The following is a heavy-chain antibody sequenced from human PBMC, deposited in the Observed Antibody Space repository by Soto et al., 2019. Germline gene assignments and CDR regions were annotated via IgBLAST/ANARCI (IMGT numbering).Heavy chain of an antibody. Sequence: QVQLVQSGAEVKKPGSSVKVSCKASGGTFSSYAISWVRQAPGQGLEWMGGIIPIFGTANYAQKFQGRVTITADKSTSTACMELSSLRSEDTAVYYCARAQCGGDCYSLYYFDYWGHGTLVTVSS. V-gene: IGHV1-69*06. CDR3: ARAQCGGDCYSLYYFDY. J-gene: IGHJ4*01. CDR2: IIPIFGTA. D-gene: IGHD2-21*02. CDR1: GGTFSSYA.